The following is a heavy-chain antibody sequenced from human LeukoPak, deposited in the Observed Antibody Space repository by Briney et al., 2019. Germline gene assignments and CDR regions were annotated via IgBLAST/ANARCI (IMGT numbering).Heavy chain of an antibody. J-gene: IGHJ3*02. Sequence: GGSLRLSCAASGFTFSSYVMSWVRQAPGKGLEWVAVISYDGSNKYYADSVKGRFTISRDNSKNTLYLQMNSLRAEDTAVYYCARTGIQIVVAFDIWGQGTMVTVSS. CDR1: GFTFSSYV. V-gene: IGHV3-30-3*01. CDR3: ARTGIQIVVAFDI. D-gene: IGHD1-14*01. CDR2: ISYDGSNK.